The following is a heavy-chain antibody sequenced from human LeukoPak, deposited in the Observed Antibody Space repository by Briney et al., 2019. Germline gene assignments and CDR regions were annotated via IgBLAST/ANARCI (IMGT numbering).Heavy chain of an antibody. CDR3: ARIQVDTAMSHDALDI. CDR2: ISYDGFNK. J-gene: IGHJ3*02. CDR1: GFTFSSYA. V-gene: IGHV3-30*04. D-gene: IGHD5-18*01. Sequence: GGSLRLSCAASGFTFSSYAMHWVRQAPGKGLEWVAVISYDGFNKYYADSVKGRFTISRDNSKNTLYLQMNSLRAEDTAVYYCARIQVDTAMSHDALDIWGQGTMVTVSS.